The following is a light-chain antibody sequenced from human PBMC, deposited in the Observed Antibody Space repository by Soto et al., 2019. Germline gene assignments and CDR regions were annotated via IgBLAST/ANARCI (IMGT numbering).Light chain of an antibody. CDR1: SSDVGGYNY. J-gene: IGLJ2*01. Sequence: QSALTQPASVSGSPGQSITISCTGTSSDVGGYNYVSWYQQHPGKAPKLMIYDVSNRPSGVSNRFSGSKSGNTASLTISGAQAEDEGEYYCSSYTSSSTLGVFGGGTKLTVL. CDR2: DVS. CDR3: SSYTSSSTLGV. V-gene: IGLV2-14*01.